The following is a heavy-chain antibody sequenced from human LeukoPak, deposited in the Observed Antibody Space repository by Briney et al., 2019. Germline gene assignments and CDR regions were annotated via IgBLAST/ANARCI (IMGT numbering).Heavy chain of an antibody. V-gene: IGHV3-30*18. Sequence: GRSLRLSCAASEFTFSSYGMHWVRQAPGKGLEWVAVISYDGSNQYYADTVKGRFTISRDNSKNTLYLQMNGLRAEDTAVYYCAKDRLGALYYYDSSGYYRFDYRGQGTLVTVSS. J-gene: IGHJ4*01. CDR1: EFTFSSYG. D-gene: IGHD3-22*01. CDR3: AKDRLGALYYYDSSGYYRFDY. CDR2: ISYDGSNQ.